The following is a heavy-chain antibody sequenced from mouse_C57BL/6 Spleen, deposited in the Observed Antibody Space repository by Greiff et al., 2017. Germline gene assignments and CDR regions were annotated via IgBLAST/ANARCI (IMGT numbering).Heavy chain of an antibody. V-gene: IGHV1-80*01. D-gene: IGHD2-1*01. J-gene: IGHJ2*01. CDR2: IYPGDGDT. CDR1: GYAFSSYW. Sequence: QVQLKESGAELVKPGASVKISCKASGYAFSSYWMNWVKQRPGKGLEWIGQIYPGDGDTNYNGKFKGKATLTADKSSSTAYMQLSSLTSEDSAVYFCARGEGAYGNYADYWGQGTTLTVSS. CDR3: ARGEGAYGNYADY.